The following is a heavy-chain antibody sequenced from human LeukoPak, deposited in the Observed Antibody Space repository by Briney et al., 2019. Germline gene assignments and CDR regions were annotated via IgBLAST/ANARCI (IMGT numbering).Heavy chain of an antibody. J-gene: IGHJ4*02. D-gene: IGHD2-2*01. CDR3: AKWPAAMPFTFDY. CDR2: ISGSGGST. Sequence: GGSLRLSCAASGFTFSSYWMSWVRQAPGKGLEWVSAISGSGGSTYYADSVKGRFTISRDNSKNTLYLQMNSLRAEDTAVYYCAKWPAAMPFTFDYWGQGTLVTVSS. V-gene: IGHV3-23*01. CDR1: GFTFSSYW.